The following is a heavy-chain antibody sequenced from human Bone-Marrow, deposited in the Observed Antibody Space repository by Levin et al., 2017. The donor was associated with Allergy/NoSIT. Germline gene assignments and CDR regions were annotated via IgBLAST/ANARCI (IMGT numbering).Heavy chain of an antibody. V-gene: IGHV4-30-2*01. CDR2: IFHSGNS. J-gene: IGHJ4*02. CDR1: GASISAANYA. CDR3: ARAPRATVDFDF. D-gene: IGHD5-12*01. Sequence: SQTLSLTCTVSGASISAANYAWSWIRQPPGQGLEWIGYIFHSGNSYYNPSLESRASLSLDKSTNQFSLRLTSVTAADTALYCCARAPRATVDFDFWGQGALVTVSS.